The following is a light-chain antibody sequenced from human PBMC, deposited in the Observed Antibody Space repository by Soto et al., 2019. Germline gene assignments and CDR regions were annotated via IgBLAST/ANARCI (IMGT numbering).Light chain of an antibody. V-gene: IGLV2-14*03. CDR1: SSDIGGYNF. Sequence: QSVLTQPASVSGSPGQSITISCTGTSSDIGGYNFVSWYQQHPGKAPKLMIYDVTNRPPGLSDRFSGSKSGNTASLTISGLQAEDEADYYCSSYTTSSTLMFGGGTKLTVL. CDR2: DVT. CDR3: SSYTTSSTLM. J-gene: IGLJ3*02.